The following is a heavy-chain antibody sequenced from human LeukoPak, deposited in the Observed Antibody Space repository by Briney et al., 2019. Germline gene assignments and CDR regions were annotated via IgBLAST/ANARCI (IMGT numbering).Heavy chain of an antibody. J-gene: IGHJ4*02. Sequence: SETLSLTCTASGGSISSSSYYWGWIRQPPGKGLEWIGSIYYSGSTYYNPSLKSRVTISVDTSKNQFSLKLSSVTAADTAVYYCARDTDGERLLDYWGQGTLVTVSS. CDR2: IYYSGST. CDR1: GGSISSSSYY. D-gene: IGHD1-1*01. V-gene: IGHV4-39*07. CDR3: ARDTDGERLLDY.